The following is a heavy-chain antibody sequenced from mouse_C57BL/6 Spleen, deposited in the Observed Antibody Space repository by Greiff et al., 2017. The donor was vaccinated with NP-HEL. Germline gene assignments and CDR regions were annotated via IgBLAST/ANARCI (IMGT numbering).Heavy chain of an antibody. CDR3: ARGGIYYGNYNAMDY. Sequence: QVQLQQPGAELVMPGASVKLSCKASGYTFTSYWMHWVKQRPGQGLEWIGEIDPSDSYTNYNQKFKGKSTLTVDKSSSTAYMQLSSLTSEDSAVYYCARGGIYYGNYNAMDYWGQGTSVTVSS. D-gene: IGHD2-1*01. J-gene: IGHJ4*01. CDR2: IDPSDSYT. CDR1: GYTFTSYW. V-gene: IGHV1-69*01.